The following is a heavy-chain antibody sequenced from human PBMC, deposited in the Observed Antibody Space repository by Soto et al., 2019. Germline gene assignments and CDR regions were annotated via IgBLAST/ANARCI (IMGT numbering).Heavy chain of an antibody. J-gene: IGHJ6*02. Sequence: SVKVSCKASGGSFSSCAISWVRQAPGQGLEWMGGIIPIFGTANYAQKFQGRVTITADESTSTAYMELSSLRSEDTAVYYCARGEYCSGGSCYSPDYYYGMDVWGQGTTVTVSS. V-gene: IGHV1-69*13. CDR3: ARGEYCSGGSCYSPDYYYGMDV. D-gene: IGHD2-15*01. CDR1: GGSFSSCA. CDR2: IIPIFGTA.